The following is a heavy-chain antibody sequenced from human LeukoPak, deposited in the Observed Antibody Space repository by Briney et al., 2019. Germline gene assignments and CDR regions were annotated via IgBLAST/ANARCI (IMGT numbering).Heavy chain of an antibody. Sequence: SVKVSCKASGYTFTSYGISWVRQAPGQGLEWMGWISAYNGNTNYAQKLQGRVTMTTDTSTSTAYMELRSLRSDDTAVYYCARDRTRYSSSWHLFDYWGQGTLVTVSS. D-gene: IGHD6-13*01. V-gene: IGHV1-18*01. CDR1: GYTFTSYG. CDR3: ARDRTRYSSSWHLFDY. J-gene: IGHJ4*02. CDR2: ISAYNGNT.